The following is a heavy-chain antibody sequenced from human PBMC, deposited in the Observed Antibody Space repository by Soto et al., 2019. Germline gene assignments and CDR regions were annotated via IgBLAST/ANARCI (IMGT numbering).Heavy chain of an antibody. V-gene: IGHV4-31*03. CDR2: IYYSGST. J-gene: IGHJ4*02. CDR3: ARVSATAMVYFDY. CDR1: GGSISSGGYY. D-gene: IGHD5-18*01. Sequence: SETLSLTCTVSGGSISSGGYYWSWIRQHPGKGLEWIGYIYYSGSTYYNPSLKSRVTISVDTSKNQFSLKLSSVTAADTAVYYCARVSATAMVYFDYWGQGTLVTVSS.